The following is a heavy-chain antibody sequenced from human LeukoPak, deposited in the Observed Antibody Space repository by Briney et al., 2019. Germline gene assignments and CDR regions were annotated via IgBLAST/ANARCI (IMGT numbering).Heavy chain of an antibody. J-gene: IGHJ4*02. Sequence: SVKVSCKASGGTFSSYAISWVRQAPGQGLEWMGGIIPIFGTANYAQKFQGRVTITADESTSTAYMGLSSLRSEDTAVYYCATARPLNPYYFDYWGQGTLVTVSS. CDR2: IIPIFGTA. CDR3: ATARPLNPYYFDY. V-gene: IGHV1-69*13. CDR1: GGTFSSYA. D-gene: IGHD1-14*01.